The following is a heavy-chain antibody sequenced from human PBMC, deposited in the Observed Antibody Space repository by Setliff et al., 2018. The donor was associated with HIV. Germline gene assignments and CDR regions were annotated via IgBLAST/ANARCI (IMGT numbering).Heavy chain of an antibody. CDR1: DGSFSGHY. Sequence: LSLTCAVYDGSFSGHYWSWIRQTPGKGLEWIGDISHSGSTNYNPSLKSRVTISVDTSKNQFSLRLTSVTAADTAVYFCARGSRSPLVNKFRVTPAFDYWGQGTLVTVSS. CDR2: ISHSGST. D-gene: IGHD2-21*02. CDR3: ARGSRSPLVNKFRVTPAFDY. J-gene: IGHJ4*01. V-gene: IGHV4-34*01.